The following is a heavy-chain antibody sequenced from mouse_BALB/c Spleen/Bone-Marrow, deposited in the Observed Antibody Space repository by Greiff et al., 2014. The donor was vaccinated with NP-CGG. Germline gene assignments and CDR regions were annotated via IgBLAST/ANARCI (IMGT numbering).Heavy chain of an antibody. Sequence: EVQLQQSGPELVKPGASVKISCKTSGYTFTEDTMHWVKQSHGKSLEWIGVINPNNGGTTYKQKFKDKAALTVDKSSSTAYMELRSLTSEDSAVYYCARDGNDAMDYWGQGTSVTVSS. J-gene: IGHJ4*01. CDR1: GYTFTEDT. V-gene: IGHV1-22*01. CDR2: INPNNGGT. CDR3: ARDGNDAMDY. D-gene: IGHD2-1*01.